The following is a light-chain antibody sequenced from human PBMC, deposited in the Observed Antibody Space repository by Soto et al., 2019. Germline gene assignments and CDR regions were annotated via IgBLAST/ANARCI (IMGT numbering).Light chain of an antibody. V-gene: IGKV2-29*03. CDR3: MQSTHLPPT. Sequence: DVVMTQTPLSLSVAPGQPASISCKSSQSLLHITGETFLFWYLQKPGQSPQLLIYEVSTRVSGVPDRFSGSGSGTDFTLEISRVETDDVGICYCMQSTHLPPTFGQGTRLGIE. CDR2: EVS. CDR1: QSLLHITGETF. J-gene: IGKJ5*01.